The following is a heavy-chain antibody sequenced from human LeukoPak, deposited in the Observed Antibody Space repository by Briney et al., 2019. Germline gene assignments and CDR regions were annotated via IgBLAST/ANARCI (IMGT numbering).Heavy chain of an antibody. D-gene: IGHD3-10*01. V-gene: IGHV1-8*01. J-gene: IGHJ5*02. CDR3: ARSGPVNYYGSGSYRRLGS. Sequence: ASVKVSCKASGYTFTSYDINWVRQATGQGLEWMGWMNPNSGNTGYGQKFQGRVTMTRNTSISTAYMELSSLRSEDTAVYYCARSGPVNYYGSGSYRRLGSWGQGTLVTVSS. CDR1: GYTFTSYD. CDR2: MNPNSGNT.